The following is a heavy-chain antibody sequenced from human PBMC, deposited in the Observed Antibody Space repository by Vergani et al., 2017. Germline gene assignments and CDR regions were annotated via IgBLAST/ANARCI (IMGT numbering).Heavy chain of an antibody. J-gene: IGHJ6*02. D-gene: IGHD2-2*01. CDR1: GGSISSGGYS. V-gene: IGHV4-30-2*01. CDR3: ARDRGYCSSTSCYRSGYGMDV. CDR2: IYHSGST. Sequence: QLQLQESGSGLVKPSQTLSLTCAVSGGSISSGGYSWSWIRQPPGKGLEWIGYIYHSGSTYYNPSLKCRVTISVDRSKNQFSLKLSSVTAADTAVYYCARDRGYCSSTSCYRSGYGMDVWGQGTTVTVSS.